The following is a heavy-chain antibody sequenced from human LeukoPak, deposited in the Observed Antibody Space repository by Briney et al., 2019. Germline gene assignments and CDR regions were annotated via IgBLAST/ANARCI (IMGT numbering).Heavy chain of an antibody. V-gene: IGHV3-23*01. D-gene: IGHD5-12*01. CDR3: AKDEWLRFALDY. CDR1: GFTFSSYA. CDR2: ISGSGGST. J-gene: IGHJ4*02. Sequence: GGSLGLSCAASGFTFSSYAMSWVRQAPGKGLEWVSAISGSGGSTYYADSVKGRFTISRDNSKNTLYLQMNSLRAEDTAVYYCAKDEWLRFALDYWGQGTLVTVSS.